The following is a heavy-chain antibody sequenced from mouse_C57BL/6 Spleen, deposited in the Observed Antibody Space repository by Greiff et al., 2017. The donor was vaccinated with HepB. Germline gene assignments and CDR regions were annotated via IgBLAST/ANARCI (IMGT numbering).Heavy chain of an antibody. CDR1: GYSITSGYY. D-gene: IGHD1-1*01. Sequence: EVKLMESGPGLVKPSQSLSLTCSVTGYSITSGYYWNWIRQFPGNKLEWMGYISYDGSNNYNPSLKNRISITRDTSKNQFFLKLNSVTTEDTATYYCARDRGYGYGSSYDWYFDVWGTGTTVTVSS. CDR3: ARDRGYGYGSSYDWYFDV. CDR2: ISYDGSN. J-gene: IGHJ1*03. V-gene: IGHV3-6*01.